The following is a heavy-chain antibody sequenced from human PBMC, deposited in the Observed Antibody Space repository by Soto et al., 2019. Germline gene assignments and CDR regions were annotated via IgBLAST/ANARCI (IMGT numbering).Heavy chain of an antibody. V-gene: IGHV4-59*08. J-gene: IGHJ6*02. Sequence: PSETLSLTCTVSGGSISSYYWTWIRQPPGKGLEWIGYVHNSGSTNYNPSLKSRITISVDTSKNQFSLKMSSVTAADTALYYCARRYHYYYGMDVWGQGTTVTVSS. CDR1: GGSISSYY. CDR3: ARRYHYYYGMDV. CDR2: VHNSGST.